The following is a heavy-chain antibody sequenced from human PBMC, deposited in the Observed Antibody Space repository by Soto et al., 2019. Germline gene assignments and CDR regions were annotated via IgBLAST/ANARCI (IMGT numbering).Heavy chain of an antibody. Sequence: ASVKVSCKASGYTFTYYGITWVRQAPGQGLEWMGWINPYNGNTNYAQRLQGRVTMTTDTSTSTAYMELRSLTSDDTAVYFCARGLGDFDFWSAQSPPYYMDVWGKGTTVTVSS. J-gene: IGHJ6*03. CDR1: GYTFTYYG. D-gene: IGHD3-3*01. CDR2: INPYNGNT. V-gene: IGHV1-18*01. CDR3: ARGLGDFDFWSAQSPPYYMDV.